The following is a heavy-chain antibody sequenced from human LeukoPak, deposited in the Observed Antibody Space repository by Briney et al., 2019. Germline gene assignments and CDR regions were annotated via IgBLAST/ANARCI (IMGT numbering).Heavy chain of an antibody. V-gene: IGHV3-7*01. D-gene: IGHD4/OR15-4a*01. CDR3: ARASMGGRDYHLDS. Sequence: GGSLRLSCAASGFTFSTYWMTWVRQAPGKGLEWVANIKTDGSHTYYLDSVKGRFTSSRDNAKNFLFLQLGSLRADDTGVYYCARASMGGRDYHLDSWGQGTLVTVSS. CDR2: IKTDGSHT. J-gene: IGHJ4*02. CDR1: GFTFSTYW.